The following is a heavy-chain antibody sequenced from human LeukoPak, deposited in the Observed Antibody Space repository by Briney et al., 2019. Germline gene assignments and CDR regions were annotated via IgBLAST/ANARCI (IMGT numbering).Heavy chain of an antibody. CDR1: GFTFSSYG. CDR2: IRFDESNQ. CDR3: AREPDVGVWFGELL. Sequence: PGGSLRLSCAASGFTFSSYGMHWVRQAPGKGLEWVAFIRFDESNQYYADSVKGRFTISRDNSKNSLYLQMNSLRAEDTAVYYCAREPDVGVWFGELLWGQGTLVTVSS. J-gene: IGHJ4*02. V-gene: IGHV3-30*02. D-gene: IGHD3-10*01.